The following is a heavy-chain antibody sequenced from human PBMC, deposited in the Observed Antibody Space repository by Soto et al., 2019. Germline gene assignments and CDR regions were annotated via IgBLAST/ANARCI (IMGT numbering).Heavy chain of an antibody. CDR1: GPTFSSYA. CDR3: ARTYYYDSSGPQEFDY. Sequence: SSVKVSCKASGPTFSSYAISWVRQVPGQGLEWMGGVIPIFGTANYAQKVQGRVTITADESTSTAYMELRSLRYEDTAVYYCARTYYYDSSGPQEFDYWGQGTLVTVSS. V-gene: IGHV1-69*13. CDR2: VIPIFGTA. D-gene: IGHD3-22*01. J-gene: IGHJ4*02.